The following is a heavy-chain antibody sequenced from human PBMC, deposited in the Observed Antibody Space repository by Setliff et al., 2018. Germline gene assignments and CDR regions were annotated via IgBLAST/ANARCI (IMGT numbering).Heavy chain of an antibody. V-gene: IGHV4-4*07. J-gene: IGHJ6*03. Sequence: SETLSLTCTVSGGSIGSYYWSWIRQPAGKGLEWIGRIYTSGSTNYNPSLKSRVTMSVDTSKNQFSLKLSSVTAADTAVYYCAREKGNREAPELRGLYYYYMDVWGKGTTVTVSS. CDR2: IYTSGST. CDR3: AREKGNREAPELRGLYYYYMDV. D-gene: IGHD3-10*01. CDR1: GGSIGSYY.